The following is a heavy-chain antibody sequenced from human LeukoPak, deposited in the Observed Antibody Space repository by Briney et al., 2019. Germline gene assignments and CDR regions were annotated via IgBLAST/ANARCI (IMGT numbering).Heavy chain of an antibody. CDR3: AAVGHCSGCSCGY. Sequence: ASVKVSCKASGFTFTSSAVQWVRQARGQRLEWIGWIVVGSGNTNYAQKFQERVTITRDMSTSTAYMELSSLRSEDTAVYYCAAVGHCSGCSCGYWGQGTLVTVSS. J-gene: IGHJ4*02. V-gene: IGHV1-58*01. CDR1: GFTFTSSA. CDR2: IVVGSGNT. D-gene: IGHD2-15*01.